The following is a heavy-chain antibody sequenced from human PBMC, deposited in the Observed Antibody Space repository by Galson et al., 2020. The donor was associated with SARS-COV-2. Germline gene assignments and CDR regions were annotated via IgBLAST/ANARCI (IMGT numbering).Heavy chain of an antibody. CDR2: ISGSGGVT. D-gene: IGHD2-15*01. CDR1: GFTFSSYA. V-gene: IGHV3-23*01. CDR3: AKGYCSGGSCRFDD. Sequence: GGSLRLSCAALGFTFSSYAMTWVSQAPGKGLEWVSLISGSGGVTYYADSVRGRFTISRDNSKNTLSLLMNSLRAEDTAVYYCAKGYCSGGSCRFDDWGQGTVVTVSS. J-gene: IGHJ4*02.